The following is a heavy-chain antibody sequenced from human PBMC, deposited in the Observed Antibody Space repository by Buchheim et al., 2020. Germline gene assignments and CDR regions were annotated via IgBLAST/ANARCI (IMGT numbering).Heavy chain of an antibody. Sequence: QLQLQESGPGLVKPSETLSLTCTVSGGSISSSSYYWGWIRQPPGKGLEWIGSIYYSGSTYYNPSLKSRVTISVDTSKNQFSLKLSSVTAADTAVYYCARHSALSGYETYNWFDPWGQGTL. CDR1: GGSISSSSYY. D-gene: IGHD5-12*01. V-gene: IGHV4-39*01. J-gene: IGHJ5*02. CDR3: ARHSALSGYETYNWFDP. CDR2: IYYSGST.